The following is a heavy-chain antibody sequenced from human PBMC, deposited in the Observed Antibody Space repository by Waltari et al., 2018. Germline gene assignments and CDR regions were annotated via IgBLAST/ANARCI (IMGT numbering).Heavy chain of an antibody. CDR2: ISGSGGST. CDR3: AGTVNYDFWSGPFFDF. V-gene: IGHV3-23*01. Sequence: EVQLLESGGGLVQPGGSLRLSCAASGFTFSSDAMSWDRQAPGKGLEWVSVISGSGGSTYYADSVTGRFTISRDNSKNTLYLQMNSLRADDTAVYYCAGTVNYDFWSGPFFDFWGQGTLVTVSS. J-gene: IGHJ4*02. CDR1: GFTFSSDA. D-gene: IGHD3-3*01.